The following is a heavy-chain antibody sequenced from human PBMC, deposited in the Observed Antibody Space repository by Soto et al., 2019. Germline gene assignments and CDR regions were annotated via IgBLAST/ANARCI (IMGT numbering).Heavy chain of an antibody. CDR3: AHLMITYGGVVADGAFDF. V-gene: IGHV2-5*02. CDR1: GFSLSTGTAG. J-gene: IGHJ3*01. Sequence: QIILKESGPTLVTPTQTLTLTCTFSGFSLSTGTAGVAWIRQPPGKALEWVAVIYWDNDKRYKASLGSRLNIIKDTSRNQVVLTMTYMDPVDTGTYYCAHLMITYGGVVADGAFDFWGPGTLVTVSS. D-gene: IGHD3-16*01. CDR2: IYWDNDK.